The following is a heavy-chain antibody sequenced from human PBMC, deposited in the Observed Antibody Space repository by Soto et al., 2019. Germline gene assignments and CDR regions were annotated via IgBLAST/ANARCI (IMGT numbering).Heavy chain of an antibody. J-gene: IGHJ6*02. D-gene: IGHD1-7*01. CDR2: ISGSGSRT. CDR3: ALNPLGTNNYYQYYPTGV. Sequence: DVQLLESGGGLVQSGGSLRLSCAASGFSFSFYAMGWARQAPGKGLEWVSGISGSGSRTYYADSVRGRFTISRDNSKNTLYLQIHSLRVEDTAEYYCALNPLGTNNYYQYYPTGVWGQGTTLTVSS. CDR1: GFSFSFYA. V-gene: IGHV3-23*01.